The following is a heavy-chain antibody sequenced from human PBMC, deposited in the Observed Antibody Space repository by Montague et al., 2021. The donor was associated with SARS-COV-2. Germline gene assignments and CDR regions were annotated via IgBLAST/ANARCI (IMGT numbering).Heavy chain of an antibody. D-gene: IGHD2-8*01. Sequence: SETLSLTCSVSGGSINNYYWGWVRQSPGKGLEWIGYIYYSGSVTTSYNPSLKSRLSMSVDTSENQFSLKLTSVTAADTAVYYCARRGGGEVLDRFMYWYFDVWSRGSLVTVSS. V-gene: IGHV4-59*13. J-gene: IGHJ2*01. CDR1: GGSINNYY. CDR3: ARRGGGEVLDRFMYWYFDV. CDR2: IYYSGSVTT.